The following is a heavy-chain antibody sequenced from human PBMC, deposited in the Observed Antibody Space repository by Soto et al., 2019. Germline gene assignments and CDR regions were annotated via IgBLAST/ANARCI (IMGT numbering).Heavy chain of an antibody. J-gene: IGHJ4*02. Sequence: SETLSLTCAVSGGSISSSNWWSWVRQPPGKGLEWIGEIYHSGSTNYNPSLKSRVTISVDKSKNQFSLKLSSVTAADTAVYYCARGDGRRHNYFDYWGQGTLVTVSS. CDR2: IYHSGST. V-gene: IGHV4-4*02. CDR3: ARGDGRRHNYFDY. CDR1: GGSISSSNW.